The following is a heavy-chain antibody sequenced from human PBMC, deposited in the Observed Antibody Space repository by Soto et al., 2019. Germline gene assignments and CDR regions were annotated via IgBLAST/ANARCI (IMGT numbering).Heavy chain of an antibody. CDR2: IYYSGST. CDR1: GGSISSGGYY. Sequence: SETLSLTCTVSGGSISSGGYYWSWIRQHPGKGLEWTGYIYYSGSTYYNPSLKSRVTISVDTSKDQFSLKLSSVTAADTAVYYCARGEGRDGHSYGMDVWGQGTTVTVSS. V-gene: IGHV4-31*03. CDR3: ARGEGRDGHSYGMDV. J-gene: IGHJ6*02. D-gene: IGHD2-15*01.